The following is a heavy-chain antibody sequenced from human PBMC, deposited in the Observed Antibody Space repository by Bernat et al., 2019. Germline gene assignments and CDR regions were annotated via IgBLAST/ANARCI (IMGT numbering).Heavy chain of an antibody. CDR1: GFTVSSNY. CDR2: IYSGGST. J-gene: IGHJ5*02. CDR3: ARDGDAGWFDP. Sequence: EVQLVESGGGLVQPGGSLRLSCAASGFTVSSNYMSWVRQAPGKGLEWVSVIYSGGSTYYADSVKGRFTISIDNSKNTLYLQMNSLRAEDTAVYDCARDGDAGWFDPWGQGTLVTVSS. V-gene: IGHV3-66*01. D-gene: IGHD7-27*01.